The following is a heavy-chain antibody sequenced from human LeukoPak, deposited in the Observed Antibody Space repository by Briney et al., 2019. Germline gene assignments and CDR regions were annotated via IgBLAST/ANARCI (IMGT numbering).Heavy chain of an antibody. J-gene: IGHJ4*02. D-gene: IGHD5-12*01. CDR3: ASGGDIVATEMNY. Sequence: ASVKVSCKASGYTFTSYAMHWVSQAPGQRLEWMGWINAGNGNTKYSQKFQGRVTITSDTSASTAYMELSSLRSEDTAVYYCASGGDIVATEMNYWGQGTLVTVSS. CDR1: GYTFTSYA. CDR2: INAGNGNT. V-gene: IGHV1-3*01.